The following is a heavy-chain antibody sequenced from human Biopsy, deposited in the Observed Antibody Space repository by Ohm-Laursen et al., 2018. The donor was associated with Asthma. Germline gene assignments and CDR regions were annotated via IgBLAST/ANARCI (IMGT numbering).Heavy chain of an antibody. J-gene: IGHJ4*02. V-gene: IGHV3-9*01. Sequence: SLRLSCTASGFTFSHYWMHWVRQAPGKGLEWVSGISWNSRSVGYGDSVKGRFTISRDNTKNSLYLQMNSLSPEDTAMYYCRALPTRTMYFDSWGQGTLVTVSS. CDR1: GFTFSHYW. D-gene: IGHD4/OR15-4a*01. CDR2: ISWNSRSV. CDR3: RALPTRTMYFDS.